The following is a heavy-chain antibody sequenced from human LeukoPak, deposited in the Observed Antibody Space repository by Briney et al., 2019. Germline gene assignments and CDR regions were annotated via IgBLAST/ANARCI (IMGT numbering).Heavy chain of an antibody. D-gene: IGHD6-13*01. CDR3: ARDVIPGIAAAGINWFDP. V-gene: IGHV1-18*01. Sequence: ASVKVSCKASGYTFTSYGISWVRQAPGQGLEWMGWISAYNGNTNYAQKLQGRVTMTTDTSTSTAYMELRSLRSDDTAVYYCARDVIPGIAAAGINWFDPWGQGTLVTVSS. CDR2: ISAYNGNT. CDR1: GYTFTSYG. J-gene: IGHJ5*02.